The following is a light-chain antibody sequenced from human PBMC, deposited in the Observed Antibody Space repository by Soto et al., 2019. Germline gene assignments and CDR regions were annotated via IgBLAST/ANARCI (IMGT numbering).Light chain of an antibody. CDR2: GVS. J-gene: IGLJ1*01. CDR3: CSYAGSYTYV. CDR1: SSDVGGYNY. V-gene: IGLV2-11*01. Sequence: QSALTQPRSVSGSPGQSVTISCTGTSSDVGGYNYVSWYQQHPGKAPKLLIYGVSKRPSGVPDRFSGSKSGNMASLTISGLQAEDEADYYCCSYAGSYTYVFGTGTKLTVL.